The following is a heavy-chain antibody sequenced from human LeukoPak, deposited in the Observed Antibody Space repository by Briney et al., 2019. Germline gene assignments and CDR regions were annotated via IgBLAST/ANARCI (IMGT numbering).Heavy chain of an antibody. Sequence: GGSLRLSCAASGFTFSSYAMSWVRQAPGKWLDWVSASSGSGGNTYYADSVKGRFTISRDNSNNTLYLQMNSLRAEDTAVYYCAKDLQLPGYYYYYYMDVWGKGSTVTVSS. J-gene: IGHJ6*03. CDR2: SSGSGGNT. V-gene: IGHV3-23*01. CDR1: GFTFSSYA. D-gene: IGHD5-24*01. CDR3: AKDLQLPGYYYYYYMDV.